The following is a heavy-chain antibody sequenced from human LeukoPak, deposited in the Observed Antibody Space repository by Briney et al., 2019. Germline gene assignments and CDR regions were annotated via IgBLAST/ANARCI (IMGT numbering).Heavy chain of an antibody. CDR2: IWYDGSSK. J-gene: IGHJ4*02. CDR3: ARDPAYCILNNCYLGSEGFDY. D-gene: IGHD2-21*01. V-gene: IGHV3-33*08. CDR1: GFTFKTYG. Sequence: GSSLRLSCAASGFTFKTYGMHWVRQAPGKGLEGVAVIWYDGSSKYYADCVKGRFTISRDNSKNTLFLQMNSLRAEDTAVYYRARDPAYCILNNCYLGSEGFDYWGQGTLVTVSS.